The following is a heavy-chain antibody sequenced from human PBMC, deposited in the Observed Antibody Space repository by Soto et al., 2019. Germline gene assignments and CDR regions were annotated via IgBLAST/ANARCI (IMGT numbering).Heavy chain of an antibody. CDR2: IYYSGRT. D-gene: IGHD6-13*01. Sequence: QVQLQESGPGLVKPSETLSLTCNVSGDSISNYYWSWLRQPPGKGLEWIGYIYYSGRTNSNPSLNSRVNLPVDMSQNQFSLKLNSVTAAATAVYYCARHLWVGSSWYLGAVDIWGQGTMVTVSS. V-gene: IGHV4-59*08. J-gene: IGHJ3*02. CDR3: ARHLWVGSSWYLGAVDI. CDR1: GDSISNYY.